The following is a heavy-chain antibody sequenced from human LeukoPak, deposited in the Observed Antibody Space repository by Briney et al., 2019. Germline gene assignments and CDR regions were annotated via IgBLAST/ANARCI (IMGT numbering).Heavy chain of an antibody. CDR3: ARGYGDYVDWFDP. V-gene: IGHV3-48*01. Sequence: GGSLRLSCAASGFTFSSYSMNWVRQAPGKRLEWVSYISSSSSTIYYADSVKGRFTISRDNAKNSLYLQMNSLRAEDTAVYYCARGYGDYVDWFDPWGQGTLVTVSS. CDR2: ISSSSSTI. D-gene: IGHD4-17*01. CDR1: GFTFSSYS. J-gene: IGHJ5*02.